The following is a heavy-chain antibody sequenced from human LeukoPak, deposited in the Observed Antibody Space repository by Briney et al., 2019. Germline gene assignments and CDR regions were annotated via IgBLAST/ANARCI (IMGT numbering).Heavy chain of an antibody. CDR3: ARAHVLRFLGWLHFDY. J-gene: IGHJ4*02. V-gene: IGHV1-18*01. CDR2: ITPYNGNT. CDR1: GYTFTTYG. D-gene: IGHD3-3*01. Sequence: APVKVSCKASGYTFTTYGISGVRQAPGQGLEWMGWITPYNGNTNYAQKLQGRVTMTTDTSTSTAYMELRSLRSDDTAVYYCARAHVLRFLGWLHFDYWGQGTLVTVSS.